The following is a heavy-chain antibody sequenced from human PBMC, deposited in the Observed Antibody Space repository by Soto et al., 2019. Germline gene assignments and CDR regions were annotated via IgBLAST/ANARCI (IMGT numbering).Heavy chain of an antibody. Sequence: QINLIESGPTLVTPTQTLTLTCTFSGFSLSTSGAAVGWVRQPPGRALEWLALIYWDGDKRYNASLGNRLTITKDTSMNQVVLTLTNVDPADTATYYCAHRATMTIFGLIIDNGIWFDPLGQGTRVIVSS. V-gene: IGHV2-5*02. CDR3: AHRATMTIFGLIIDNGIWFDP. CDR2: IYWDGDK. J-gene: IGHJ5*02. D-gene: IGHD3-3*01. CDR1: GFSLSTSGAA.